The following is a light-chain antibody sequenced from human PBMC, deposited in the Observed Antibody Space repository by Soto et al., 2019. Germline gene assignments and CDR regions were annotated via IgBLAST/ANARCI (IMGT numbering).Light chain of an antibody. CDR1: QSISSY. CDR2: AAS. J-gene: IGKJ2*01. Sequence: DIQMTQSPSSLSASVGDRVTITCRASQSISSYLNWYQQKPGKAPKILIYAASSLRSEVPSRFRGSGSGKNFTLTISGLQPKDFATYYCQQSYSTPYTFGKGTKVDIK. CDR3: QQSYSTPYT. V-gene: IGKV1-39*01.